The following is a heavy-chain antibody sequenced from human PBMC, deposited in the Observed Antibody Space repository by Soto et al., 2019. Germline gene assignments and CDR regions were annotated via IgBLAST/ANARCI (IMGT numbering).Heavy chain of an antibody. J-gene: IGHJ4*02. D-gene: IGHD6-13*01. Sequence: SETLSLTCTVSGGSISSYYWSWIRQPPGKGLEWIGYIYYSGSTNYNPSLKSRVTISVDTSKSQFSLKLSSVTAADTAVYYCARVRRTPAAGYYFDYWGQGTLVTVSS. CDR3: ARVRRTPAAGYYFDY. V-gene: IGHV4-59*01. CDR2: IYYSGST. CDR1: GGSISSYY.